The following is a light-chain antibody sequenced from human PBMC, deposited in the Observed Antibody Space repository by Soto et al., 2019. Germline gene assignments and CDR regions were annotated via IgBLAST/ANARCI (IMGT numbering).Light chain of an antibody. V-gene: IGKV3-20*01. CDR2: GAS. CDR3: QQYGSSGT. J-gene: IGKJ1*01. Sequence: EIVLTQSPATLSLSPGERATLSCRASQSVSSYVAWYQQKPGQAPRLLIYGASNSATGIPDSFCCRGSRTHFTLTISRLDPSDFAVYYCQQYGSSGTFGQGTKVDIK. CDR1: QSVSSY.